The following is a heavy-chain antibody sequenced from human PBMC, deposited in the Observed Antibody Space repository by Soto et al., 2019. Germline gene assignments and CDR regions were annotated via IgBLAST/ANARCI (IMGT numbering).Heavy chain of an antibody. CDR1: GYSFTNYW. CDR2: IAPSDSYT. V-gene: IGHV5-10-1*01. D-gene: IGHD4-17*01. CDR3: AKDYGGYGENYYGMDV. J-gene: IGHJ6*04. Sequence: PGESLKISCRGSGYSFTNYWINWVRQMPGKGLEWMGRIAPSDSYTNESPSFQGHVTISVDNSISTVYLQWTSLKASDTAIYFCAKDYGGYGENYYGMDVWGKGTTVTVSS.